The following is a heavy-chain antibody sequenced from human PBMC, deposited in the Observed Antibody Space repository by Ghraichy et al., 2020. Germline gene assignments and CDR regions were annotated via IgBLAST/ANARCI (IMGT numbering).Heavy chain of an antibody. V-gene: IGHV1-69*13. Sequence: SVKVSCKASGGTFSSYAISWVRQAPGQGLEWMGGIIPIFGTANYAQKFQGRVTITADESTSTAYMELSSLRSEDTAVYYCARAVGDYNYFDYWGQGTLVTVSS. J-gene: IGHJ4*02. CDR2: IIPIFGTA. CDR3: ARAVGDYNYFDY. CDR1: GGTFSSYA. D-gene: IGHD4-17*01.